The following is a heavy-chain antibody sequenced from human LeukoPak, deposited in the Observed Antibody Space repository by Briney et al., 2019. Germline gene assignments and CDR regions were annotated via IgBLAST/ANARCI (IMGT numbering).Heavy chain of an antibody. CDR3: ARYDYYGSGSPDY. V-gene: IGHV4-39*01. J-gene: IGHJ4*01. CDR1: GGSISTTGYY. Sequence: SETLSLTCIVSGGSISTTGYYWGWIRQPPGKGLEWIGSIYYSGSTYYTPSLKSRVTISVDTSKNQFSLKLTSVTAADTAVYYCARYDYYGSGSPDYWGQGTLVTVSS. CDR2: IYYSGST. D-gene: IGHD3-10*01.